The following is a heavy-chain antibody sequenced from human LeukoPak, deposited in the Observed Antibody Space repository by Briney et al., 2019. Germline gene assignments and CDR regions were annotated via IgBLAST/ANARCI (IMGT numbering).Heavy chain of an antibody. D-gene: IGHD2-21*02. CDR2: IGTSSTTI. Sequence: QPGGSLRLSCAASGFTFSSNTMNWGRQPPGKGLEWVSNIGTSSTTIYYADSVKGRFTISRDNSKNTLYLQMNSLRAEDTAVYYCARDLAAYCGGDCYELGYWGQGTLVIVSS. CDR1: GFTFSSNT. V-gene: IGHV3-48*01. CDR3: ARDLAAYCGGDCYELGY. J-gene: IGHJ4*02.